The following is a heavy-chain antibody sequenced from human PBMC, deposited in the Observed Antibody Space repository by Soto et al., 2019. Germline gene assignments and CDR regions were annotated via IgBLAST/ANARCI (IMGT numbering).Heavy chain of an antibody. D-gene: IGHD4-17*01. CDR1: GGSISSYY. Sequence: PSETLSLTCTVSGGSISSYYWSWIRQPPGKGLEWIGYIYYSGSTNYNPSLKSQVTISVDTSKNQFSLKLSSVTAADTAVYYCARGYGDYGYWGQGTLVTVSS. V-gene: IGHV4-59*01. CDR2: IYYSGST. J-gene: IGHJ4*02. CDR3: ARGYGDYGY.